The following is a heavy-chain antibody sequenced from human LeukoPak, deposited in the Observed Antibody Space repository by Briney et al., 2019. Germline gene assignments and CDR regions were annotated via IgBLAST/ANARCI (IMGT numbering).Heavy chain of an antibody. CDR3: ARDAIVRDYSNSDY. CDR1: GYTFTGYY. D-gene: IGHD4-11*01. CDR2: INSNSGGT. V-gene: IGHV1-2*02. J-gene: IGHJ4*02. Sequence: ASVKVSCKASGYTFTGYYIHWVRQAPGQGLEWMGWINSNSGGTNYAQKFQGRVTMTRDTSISTAYMELSRLTSDDTAVYYWARDAIVRDYSNSDYWGQGTLVTVSS.